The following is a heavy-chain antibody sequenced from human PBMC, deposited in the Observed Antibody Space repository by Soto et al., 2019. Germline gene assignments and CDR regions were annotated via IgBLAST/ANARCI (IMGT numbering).Heavy chain of an antibody. CDR3: ARDGSGYRSRASPMDV. V-gene: IGHV1-69*01. J-gene: IGHJ6*02. Sequence: QVQQVQSGAEVTKTGSAVKVSCKASGDTVSSYAISWLRQAPGQGLEWMGGIIPIFGTANYAQKFQGRVTITADESTSTAYMELSSLRSEDTAVYYCARDGSGYRSRASPMDVWGQGTTVTVSS. CDR1: GDTVSSYA. D-gene: IGHD3-22*01. CDR2: IIPIFGTA.